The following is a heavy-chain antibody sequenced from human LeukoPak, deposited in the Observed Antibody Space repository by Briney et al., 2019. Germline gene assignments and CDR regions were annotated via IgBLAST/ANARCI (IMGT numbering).Heavy chain of an antibody. D-gene: IGHD4-17*01. CDR2: INAGNGNT. CDR1: GYTFTSYA. J-gene: IGHJ3*02. CDR3: ARGQLNDYGDYGGFAFDI. Sequence: GASVKVSCKASGYTFTSYAMHWVRQAPGQRLEWMGWINAGNGNTKYSQKFQGRVTITRDTSASTAYMELSSLRSEDTAVYYCARGQLNDYGDYGGFAFDIWGQGTMVTVSS. V-gene: IGHV1-3*01.